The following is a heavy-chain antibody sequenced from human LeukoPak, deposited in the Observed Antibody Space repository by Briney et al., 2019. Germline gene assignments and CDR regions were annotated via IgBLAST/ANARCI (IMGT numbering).Heavy chain of an antibody. CDR3: ARAGWYELPRYAFDI. V-gene: IGHV1-8*01. CDR1: GYTFTSYD. J-gene: IGHJ3*02. Sequence: ASVKVSCKASGYTFTSYDINWVRQATGQGLEWMGWMNPNSGNTGYAQKLQGRVTITTDTSTGTAYMELRSLRSDDTAVYYCARAGWYELPRYAFDIWGQGTMVTVSS. CDR2: MNPNSGNT. D-gene: IGHD6-19*01.